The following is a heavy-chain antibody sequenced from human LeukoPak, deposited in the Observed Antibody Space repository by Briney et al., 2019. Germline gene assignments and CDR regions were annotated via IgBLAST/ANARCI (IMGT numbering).Heavy chain of an antibody. CDR2: IYYSGST. Sequence: PSETLSLTCTVSGGSVSSGSYYWSWIRQPPGKGLEWIGYIYYSGSTNYNPSLKGRVTISVDTSKNQFSLKLSSVTAADTAVYYCARVFWTSMVRGPLVDPWGQGTLVTVSS. J-gene: IGHJ5*02. D-gene: IGHD3-10*01. CDR1: GGSVSSGSYY. CDR3: ARVFWTSMVRGPLVDP. V-gene: IGHV4-61*01.